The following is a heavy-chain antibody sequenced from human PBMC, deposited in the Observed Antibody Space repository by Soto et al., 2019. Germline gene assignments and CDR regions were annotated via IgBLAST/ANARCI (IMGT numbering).Heavy chain of an antibody. CDR1: GYTFTSYG. J-gene: IGHJ4*02. CDR3: ARGRYGDY. CDR2: ISAHNGNT. Sequence: QVHLVQSGAEVKKPGASVKVSCKASGYTFTSYGITWVRQAPGQGLEWMGWISAHNGNTDFAQKLQGRVIVTRVTSTSTAYMELRSLISDDPAVYYWARGRYGDYWVQGALVTVSS. V-gene: IGHV1-18*01. D-gene: IGHD1-1*01.